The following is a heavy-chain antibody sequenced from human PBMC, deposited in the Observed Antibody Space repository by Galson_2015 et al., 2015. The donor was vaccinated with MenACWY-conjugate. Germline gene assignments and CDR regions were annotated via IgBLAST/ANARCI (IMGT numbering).Heavy chain of an antibody. V-gene: IGHV4-59*01. D-gene: IGHD5-18*01. Sequence: ETLSLTCTVSGGSISSCYWCWIRHPPGRGLEWIGYIYYSGSTNYNPSLKSRVTISVDTSKNQFSLKLSSVTAADTAVYYCARVYGYYDKGGFDYWGQGTLVTVSS. CDR1: GGSISSCY. J-gene: IGHJ4*02. CDR2: IYYSGST. CDR3: ARVYGYYDKGGFDY.